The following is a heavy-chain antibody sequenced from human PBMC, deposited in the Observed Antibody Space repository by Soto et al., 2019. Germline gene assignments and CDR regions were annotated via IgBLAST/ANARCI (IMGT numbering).Heavy chain of an antibody. CDR2: IKQDGSEK. D-gene: IGHD6-13*01. V-gene: IGHV3-7*01. Sequence: EVQLVESGGGLVQPGGSLRLSCAASGFTFSSYWMSWVRQAPVKGLEWVGNIKQDGSEKNYEDFVKGRFTISRDNAKNSLYLQMNSLRAEDTAVYYCARIASAGRGWDVWGQGTTVVVSS. J-gene: IGHJ6*02. CDR3: ARIASAGRGWDV. CDR1: GFTFSSYW.